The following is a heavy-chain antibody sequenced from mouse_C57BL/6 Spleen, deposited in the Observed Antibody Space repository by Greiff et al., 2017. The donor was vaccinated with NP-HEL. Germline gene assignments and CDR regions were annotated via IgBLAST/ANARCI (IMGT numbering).Heavy chain of an antibody. CDR2: IHPNSGST. CDR1: GYTFTSYW. V-gene: IGHV1-64*01. D-gene: IGHD1-1*01. J-gene: IGHJ3*01. Sequence: VQLQQPGAELVKPGASVKLSCKASGYTFTSYWMHWVKQRPGQGLEWIGMIHPNSGSTNYNEKFKSKATLTVDKSSSTAYMQLSSLTSEDSAVYYCARPPYYYGSSYDPAWFAYWGQGTLVTVSA. CDR3: ARPPYYYGSSYDPAWFAY.